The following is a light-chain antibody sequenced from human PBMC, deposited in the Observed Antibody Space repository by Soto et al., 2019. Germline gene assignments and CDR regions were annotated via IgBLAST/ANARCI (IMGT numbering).Light chain of an antibody. CDR1: QSVSSN. CDR2: GAS. CDR3: QQYSSSFRT. Sequence: DIVMTQSPATLSVSPGERATLSCRASQSVSSNLAWYQQKPGQAPRVLIYGASRRATGIPDRFSGSGSGTDFTLTISRLEPEDFAVYYCQQYSSSFRTFGQGTKVDIK. J-gene: IGKJ1*01. V-gene: IGKV3-20*01.